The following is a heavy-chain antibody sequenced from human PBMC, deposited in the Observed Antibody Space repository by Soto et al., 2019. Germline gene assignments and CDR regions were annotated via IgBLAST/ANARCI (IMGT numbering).Heavy chain of an antibody. CDR1: GFSLSTSGMR. D-gene: IGHD3-16*02. J-gene: IGHJ3*02. CDR3: ERSTDRHDAFDI. V-gene: IGHV2-70*04. CDR2: IDWDDDK. Sequence: SGPTLVNPTQTLTLTCTFSGFSLSTSGMRVSWIRQPPGKALEWLARIDWDDDKFYSTSLKTRLTISKDTSKNQVVLTMTNMDPVETAKYYCERSTDRHDAFDIWGQGTMVTVSS.